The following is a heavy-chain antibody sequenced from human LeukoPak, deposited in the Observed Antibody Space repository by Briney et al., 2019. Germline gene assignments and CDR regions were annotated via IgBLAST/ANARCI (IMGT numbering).Heavy chain of an antibody. Sequence: ASVKVSCKSSGYTFTGYYMHWVRQAPGQGLEWTGWINPNSGGTNYAQRFQGRVTMTRDTSISTAYMELSRLRSDDTAVYYCGREYYDSSGSWFDPWGQGTLVTVSS. V-gene: IGHV1-2*02. CDR3: GREYYDSSGSWFDP. CDR2: INPNSGGT. D-gene: IGHD3-22*01. J-gene: IGHJ5*02. CDR1: GYTFTGYY.